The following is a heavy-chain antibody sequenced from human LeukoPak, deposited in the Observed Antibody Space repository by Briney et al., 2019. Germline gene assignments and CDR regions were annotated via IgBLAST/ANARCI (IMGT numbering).Heavy chain of an antibody. CDR1: GGSFSGYY. V-gene: IGHV4-34*01. J-gene: IGHJ4*02. D-gene: IGHD6-13*01. CDR2: INHSGST. CDR3: AREQLGRDIGY. Sequence: SETLSLTCAVYGGSFSGYYWSWIRQPPGKGLEWMGEINHSGSTNYNPSLKRRVTISVDTSKNQFSLKLSSVTAADTAVYYCAREQLGRDIGYWGQGTLVTVSS.